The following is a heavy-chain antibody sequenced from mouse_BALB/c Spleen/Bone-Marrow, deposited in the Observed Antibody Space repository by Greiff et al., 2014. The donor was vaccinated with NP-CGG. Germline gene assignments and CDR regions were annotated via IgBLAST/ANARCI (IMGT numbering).Heavy chain of an antibody. Sequence: EVKLVESGGDLVKPGGSLKLSCAASGFTFSSYGMSWGRQTPDKRLEWVETLSSGGSNTYYPDSVKGRFTISRDKAKNTLYLQMSSLKSEDTAMYYCARHQRYYAMDYWGQGTSVTVSS. J-gene: IGHJ4*01. CDR1: GFTFSSYG. V-gene: IGHV5-6*02. CDR2: LSSGGSNT. CDR3: ARHQRYYAMDY.